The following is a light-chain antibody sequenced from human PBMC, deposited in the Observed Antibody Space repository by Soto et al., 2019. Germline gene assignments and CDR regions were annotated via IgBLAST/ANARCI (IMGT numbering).Light chain of an antibody. Sequence: DIQMTQSPSSVSASVGDRVTITCRASQVIYSWIAWYQQKPGRAPKLLIFAASNLQSGVPVRFSGSGSGTDFILSISSLQTEDIGTYYCQQYDILPITVGRGTRLEIK. J-gene: IGKJ5*01. CDR1: QVIYSW. V-gene: IGKV1-12*01. CDR2: AAS. CDR3: QQYDILPIT.